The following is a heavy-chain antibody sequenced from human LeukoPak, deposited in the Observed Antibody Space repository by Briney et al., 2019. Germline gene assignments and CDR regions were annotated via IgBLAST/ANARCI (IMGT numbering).Heavy chain of an antibody. CDR2: ISSSSSYI. D-gene: IGHD2-2*01. CDR3: ATPGYCSSTSCYSQQWHYYYGMDV. J-gene: IGHJ6*02. Sequence: GGSLRLSFAASGFTFSSYSMNWVRQAPGKGLEWVSSISSSSSYIYYADSVKGRFTISRDNAKNSLYLQMNSLRAEDTAVYYCATPGYCSSTSCYSQQWHYYYGMDVWGQGTTVTVSS. CDR1: GFTFSSYS. V-gene: IGHV3-21*01.